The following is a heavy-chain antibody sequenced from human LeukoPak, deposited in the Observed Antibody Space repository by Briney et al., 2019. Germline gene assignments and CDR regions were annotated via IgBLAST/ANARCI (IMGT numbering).Heavy chain of an antibody. CDR2: ISGSGGGT. CDR3: AKDRRGYSDY. J-gene: IGHJ4*02. V-gene: IGHV3-23*01. CDR1: GFTFSSYS. Sequence: GGSLRLSCAASGFTFSSYSMNWVRQAPGKGLGWVSAISGSGGGTYYADSVKGRFTISRDNSKNTLYLQMNSLRAEDTAVYYCAKDRRGYSDYWGQGTLVTVSS. D-gene: IGHD5-18*01.